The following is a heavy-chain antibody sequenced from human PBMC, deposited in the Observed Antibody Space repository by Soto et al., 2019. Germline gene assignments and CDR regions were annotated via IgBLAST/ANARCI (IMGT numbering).Heavy chain of an antibody. D-gene: IGHD5-18*01. CDR1: GFTFSSYA. CDR2: ISYDGSNK. J-gene: IGHJ4*02. Sequence: QVQLVESGGGVVQPGRSLRLSCAASGFTFSSYAMHWVRHAPGKGLEWVAVISYDGSNKYYADSVKGRFTISRDNSKNTLYLQMNRLRAEDTAVYYCARVPGLWFFYFDYWGQGTLVTVSS. CDR3: ARVPGLWFFYFDY. V-gene: IGHV3-30-3*01.